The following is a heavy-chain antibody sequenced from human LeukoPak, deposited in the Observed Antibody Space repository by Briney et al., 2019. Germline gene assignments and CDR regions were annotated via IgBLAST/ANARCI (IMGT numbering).Heavy chain of an antibody. J-gene: IGHJ2*01. D-gene: IGHD6-25*01. V-gene: IGHV4-59*08. CDR1: GGSISSYY. CDR3: ARQGGGFWYFDL. Sequence: SETLSLTCTVSGGSISSYYWSWIRQPPGKGLEWIGYIYYSGSTSYNPSLKSRVTISVDTSKNQFSLKLSSVTAADTAVYYCARQGGGFWYFDLWGRGTLVTVSS. CDR2: IYYSGST.